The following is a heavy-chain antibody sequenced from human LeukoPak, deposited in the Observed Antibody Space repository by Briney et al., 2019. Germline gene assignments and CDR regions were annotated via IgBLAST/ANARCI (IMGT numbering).Heavy chain of an antibody. Sequence: SETLSLTCAVYGGSFSGYYWSWIRQPPGKGLEWIGEISHSGSTNYNPSLKSRVTISVDTSKNQFSLKLSSVTAADTAVYYCARGRPIYSSSWYKPTNYFDYWGQGTLVTVSS. CDR1: GGSFSGYY. CDR3: ARGRPIYSSSWYKPTNYFDY. J-gene: IGHJ4*02. D-gene: IGHD6-13*01. V-gene: IGHV4-34*01. CDR2: ISHSGST.